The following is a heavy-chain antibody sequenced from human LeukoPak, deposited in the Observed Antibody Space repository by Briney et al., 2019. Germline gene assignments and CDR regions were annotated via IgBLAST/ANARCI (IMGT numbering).Heavy chain of an antibody. J-gene: IGHJ6*02. D-gene: IGHD1-26*01. V-gene: IGHV4-59*08. CDR1: GDSIKYY. CDR3: VKHSDRWHYSMDV. CDR2: IHESGST. Sequence: SETLSLTCTVSGDSIKYYWSWFRQPPGKGLEWIAQIHESGSTAYNPPLKSRVTISRDTSENQISLQLSSVTAADTAVYYCVKHSDRWHYSMDVWGQGTTVTVSS.